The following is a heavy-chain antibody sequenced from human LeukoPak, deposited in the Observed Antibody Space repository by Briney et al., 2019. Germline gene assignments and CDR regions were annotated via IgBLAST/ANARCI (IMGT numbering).Heavy chain of an antibody. CDR3: ARDRDSSWSLYYYYYYMDV. J-gene: IGHJ6*03. CDR2: IYYSGST. V-gene: IGHV4-39*02. D-gene: IGHD6-13*01. CDR1: GGSISSSSYY. Sequence: SETLSLTCTVSGGSISSSSYYWGWIRQPPGKGLEWIGSIYYSGSTYYNPSLKSRVTISVDTSKNQFSLKLSSVTAADTAVYYCARDRDSSWSLYYYYYYMDVWGKGTTVTVSS.